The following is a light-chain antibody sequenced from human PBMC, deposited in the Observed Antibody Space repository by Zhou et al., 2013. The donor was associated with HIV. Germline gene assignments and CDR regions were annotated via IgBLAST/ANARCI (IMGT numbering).Light chain of an antibody. CDR1: QTIDRY. Sequence: DIQMTQSPSSLSASVGDSVSITCRASQTIDRYINWYQQKPGKAPTLLIYKASNLQSGVPSRFSGSGSGADFTLTINSLQPEDFATYFCQQSYSVPPTFGQGTKLEI. CDR2: KAS. CDR3: QQSYSVPPT. J-gene: IGKJ2*01. V-gene: IGKV1-39*01.